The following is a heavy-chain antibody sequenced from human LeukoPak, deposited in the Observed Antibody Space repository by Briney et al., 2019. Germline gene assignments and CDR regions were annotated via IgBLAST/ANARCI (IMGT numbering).Heavy chain of an antibody. D-gene: IGHD4-17*01. V-gene: IGHV1-69*05. CDR3: ARSYGDYPFPRNWFDP. CDR1: GGTFSSYS. CDR2: LIPIFGTA. Sequence: SVKVFCKASGGTFSSYSISWVRQAPGQGLEWMGRLIPIFGTANYAQKFQGRVTITTDESTSTAYMELSSLRSEDTAVYYCARSYGDYPFPRNWFDPWGQGTLVTVSS. J-gene: IGHJ5*02.